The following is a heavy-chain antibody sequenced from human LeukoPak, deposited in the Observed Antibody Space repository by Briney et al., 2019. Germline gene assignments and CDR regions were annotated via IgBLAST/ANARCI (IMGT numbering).Heavy chain of an antibody. D-gene: IGHD1-14*01. CDR1: EFQFSIYA. J-gene: IGHJ4*02. V-gene: IGHV3-23*01. CDR3: ADYRKPQGLDY. CDR2: IDASGSDT. Sequence: PGGSLRLSCEVSEFQFSIYAMAWVRQAPGQGLEWVSAIDASGSDTYYTDSVKGRFTISRDNSKNTVYLQMNSLRVEDTAVYYCADYRKPQGLDYWGQGTLVTVSS.